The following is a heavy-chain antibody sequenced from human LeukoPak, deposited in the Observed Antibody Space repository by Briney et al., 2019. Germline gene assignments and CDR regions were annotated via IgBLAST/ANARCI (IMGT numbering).Heavy chain of an antibody. CDR1: GFTFSSYE. CDR3: ARDGGLAAAGSFWYFDL. J-gene: IGHJ2*01. V-gene: IGHV3-48*03. D-gene: IGHD6-13*01. CDR2: ISGGGGST. Sequence: PGGSLRLSCAASGFTFSSYEMNWVRQAPGKGLEWVSIISGGGGSTYYADSVKGRFTISRDNAKNSLYLQMNSLRAEDTAVYYCARDGGLAAAGSFWYFDLWGRGTLVTVSS.